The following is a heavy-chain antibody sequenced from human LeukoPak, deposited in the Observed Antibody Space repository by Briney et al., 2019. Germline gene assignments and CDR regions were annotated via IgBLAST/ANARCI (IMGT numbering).Heavy chain of an antibody. V-gene: IGHV3-7*01. CDR2: IKQDGSEK. CDR3: VRWATSFDL. Sequence: GGSLRLSCAASGFTFSNYWMIWVRQAPGKGLEWVAGIKQDGSEKQYVGSVPGRFTISRDNAKNSLYLQINSLRAEDTAVYYCVRWATSFDLWGQGILVTVSS. CDR1: GFTFSNYW. D-gene: IGHD6-6*01. J-gene: IGHJ4*02.